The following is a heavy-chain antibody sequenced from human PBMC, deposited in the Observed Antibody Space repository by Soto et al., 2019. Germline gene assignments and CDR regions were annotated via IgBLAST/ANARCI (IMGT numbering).Heavy chain of an antibody. CDR1: GFTFSNYA. CDR2: IRGSGGAT. J-gene: IGHJ4*02. Sequence: EVQLLESGGGLVQPGRSLRLSCAASGFTFSNYAMSWVRQAPGQGLDWVSAIRGSGGATYYADSVKGRFTISRDNSKNTLFLQINSLRAEDAAVYYCAKFFVETGSNSGWPWSFHYWGQGTLVTVSS. D-gene: IGHD6-25*01. CDR3: AKFFVETGSNSGWPWSFHY. V-gene: IGHV3-23*01.